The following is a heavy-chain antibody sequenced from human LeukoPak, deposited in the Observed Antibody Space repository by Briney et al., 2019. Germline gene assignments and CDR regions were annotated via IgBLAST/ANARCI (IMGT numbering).Heavy chain of an antibody. Sequence: PGRSLRLSCAASGFTFDDYAMHWVRQAPGKGLEWVSGISWNSGSIGYADSVKGRFTISRDNAKNSLYLQMNSLRAEDTAVYYCARLPDYYDSSENWFDPWGQGTLVTVSS. CDR2: ISWNSGSI. V-gene: IGHV3-9*01. J-gene: IGHJ5*02. CDR3: ARLPDYYDSSENWFDP. D-gene: IGHD3-22*01. CDR1: GFTFDDYA.